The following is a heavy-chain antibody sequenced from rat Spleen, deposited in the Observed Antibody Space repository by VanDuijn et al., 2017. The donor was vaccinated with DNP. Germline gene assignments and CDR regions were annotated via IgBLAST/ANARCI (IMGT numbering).Heavy chain of an antibody. V-gene: IGHV5-19*01. J-gene: IGHJ3*01. CDR3: ATEGYPGINWFAY. D-gene: IGHD1-4*01. CDR2: ISPSGGST. Sequence: EVQLVESGGGPVQPGRSLKLSCVASGFIFSNYWMTWIRQAPTKGLEWVASISPSGGSTYYRDSVKGRFTISRDNAKSTLYLQMESLRSEDTATYYCATEGYPGINWFAYWGQGTLVTVSS. CDR1: GFIFSNYW.